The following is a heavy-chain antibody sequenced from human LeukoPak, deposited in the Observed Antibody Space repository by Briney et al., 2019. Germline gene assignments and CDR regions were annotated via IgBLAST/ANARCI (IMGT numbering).Heavy chain of an antibody. Sequence: SETLSLTCTVSGGSISSSSYSWGWIRQPPGKGLEWIGSIYYSGSTYYNPSLKSRVTISVDTSKNQFSLKLSSVTAADTAVYYCARGEPYMDVWGKGTTVTVSS. V-gene: IGHV4-39*07. CDR2: IYYSGST. CDR1: GGSISSSSYS. CDR3: ARGEPYMDV. D-gene: IGHD1-26*01. J-gene: IGHJ6*03.